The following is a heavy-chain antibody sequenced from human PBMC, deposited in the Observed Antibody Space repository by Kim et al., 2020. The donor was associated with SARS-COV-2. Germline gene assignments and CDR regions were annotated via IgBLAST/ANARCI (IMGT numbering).Heavy chain of an antibody. CDR2: IIPIFGTA. CDR3: ARLSSGQYCGGDCYHFDY. D-gene: IGHD2-21*02. J-gene: IGHJ4*02. CDR1: GGTFSSYA. V-gene: IGHV1-69*13. Sequence: SVKVSCKASGGTFSSYAISWVRQAPGQGLEWMGGIIPIFGTANYAQKFQGRVTITADESTSTAYMELSSLRSEDTAVYYCARLSSGQYCGGDCYHFDYWGQGTLVTVSS.